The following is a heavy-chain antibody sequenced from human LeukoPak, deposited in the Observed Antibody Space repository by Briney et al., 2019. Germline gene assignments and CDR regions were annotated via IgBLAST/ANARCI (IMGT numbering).Heavy chain of an antibody. D-gene: IGHD1-1*01. CDR3: ARSGLEGDDAFDI. Sequence: PSETLSLTCAVYGGSFSGYYWSLIRQPPGKGLEWIGEINHSGSTNYNPSLKSRVTISVDTSKNQFSLKLSSVTAADTAVYYCARSGLEGDDAFDIWGQGTMVTVSS. CDR1: GGSFSGYY. V-gene: IGHV4-34*01. CDR2: INHSGST. J-gene: IGHJ3*02.